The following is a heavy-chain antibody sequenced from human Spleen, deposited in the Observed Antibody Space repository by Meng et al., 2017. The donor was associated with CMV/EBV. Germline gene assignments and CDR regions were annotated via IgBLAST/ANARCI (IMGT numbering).Heavy chain of an antibody. Sequence: GGSLRLSCAASGFTFSSYWMSWVRQAPGKGLVWVSRINSDGSSTSYADSVKGRFTISRDNAKNTLYPQMNSLRAEDTAVYYCARGRMSRYGTSSYGMDVWGQGTTVTVSS. CDR1: GFTFSSYW. CDR2: INSDGSST. D-gene: IGHD2-2*01. V-gene: IGHV3-74*01. CDR3: ARGRMSRYGTSSYGMDV. J-gene: IGHJ6*02.